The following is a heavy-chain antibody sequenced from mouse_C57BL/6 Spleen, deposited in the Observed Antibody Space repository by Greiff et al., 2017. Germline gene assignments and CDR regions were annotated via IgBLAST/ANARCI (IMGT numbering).Heavy chain of an antibody. CDR2: ISDGGSYT. D-gene: IGHD2-4*01. Sequence: DVQLVESGGGLVKPGGSLKLSCAASGFTFSSYAMSWVRQTPEKRLEWVATISDGGSYTYYPDNVKGRFTISRDNAKNNLYLQMSHLKSEDTAMYYCAREEGYDYDGFAYWGQGTLVTVSA. CDR1: GFTFSSYA. V-gene: IGHV5-4*01. CDR3: AREEGYDYDGFAY. J-gene: IGHJ3*01.